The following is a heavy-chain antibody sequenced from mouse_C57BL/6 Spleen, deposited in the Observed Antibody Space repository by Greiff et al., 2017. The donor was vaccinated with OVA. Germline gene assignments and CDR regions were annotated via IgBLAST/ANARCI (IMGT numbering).Heavy chain of an antibody. CDR1: GYTFTSYW. V-gene: IGHV1-69*01. CDR3: ASGYGYDVNFDY. CDR2: IDPSDSYT. D-gene: IGHD2-2*01. Sequence: QVQLQQPGAELVMPGASVKLSCKASGYTFTSYWMHWVKQRPGQGLEWIGEIDPSDSYTNYNQKFKGKSTLTVDKSSSTAYMQLSSLTSEDSAVYYCASGYGYDVNFDYWGQGTTLTVSS. J-gene: IGHJ2*01.